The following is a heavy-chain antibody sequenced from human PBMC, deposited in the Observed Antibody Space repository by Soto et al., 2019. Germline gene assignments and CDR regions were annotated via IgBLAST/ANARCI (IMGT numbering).Heavy chain of an antibody. D-gene: IGHD2-15*01. V-gene: IGHV3-33*01. CDR3: ARDRGYCSGGSCPFFDY. J-gene: IGHJ4*02. Sequence: GGSLRLSCAASGFSFSSYGMHWVRQAPGKGLEWVAVIWYDGSNKYYGDSVKGRFTISRDNSKNTLYLQMNSLRAEDTAVYYCARDRGYCSGGSCPFFDYWGQGTPVTVSS. CDR1: GFSFSSYG. CDR2: IWYDGSNK.